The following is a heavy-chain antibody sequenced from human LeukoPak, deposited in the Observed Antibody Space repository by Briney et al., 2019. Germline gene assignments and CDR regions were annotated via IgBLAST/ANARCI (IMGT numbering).Heavy chain of an antibody. CDR3: ARDRYYYDSSGYRTFDY. CDR2: IYTSGST. D-gene: IGHD3-22*01. Sequence: PSETLSLTCTVSGGSISSGSYYWSWIRQPAGKGLEWIGRIYTSGSTNYNPSLKSRATMSVDTSKNQFSLKLSSVTAADTAVYYCARDRYYYDSSGYRTFDYWGQGTLVTVSS. CDR1: GGSISSGSYY. V-gene: IGHV4-61*02. J-gene: IGHJ4*02.